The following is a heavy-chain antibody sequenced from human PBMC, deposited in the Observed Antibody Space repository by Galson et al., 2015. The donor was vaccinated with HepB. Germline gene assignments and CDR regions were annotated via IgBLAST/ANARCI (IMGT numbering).Heavy chain of an antibody. CDR1: GFTFSSNA. V-gene: IGHV3-23*01. CDR2: ISGSGGAT. D-gene: IGHD2-2*01. Sequence: SLRLFCAASGFTFSSNAMTWVRQAPGKGLEWVSTISGSGGATYYADSVKGRFSISRDNSKNTLYLQMNNLRAEDTAVYYCAKGTVVPAAVGSFDYWGQGTLVTVSS. J-gene: IGHJ4*02. CDR3: AKGTVVPAAVGSFDY.